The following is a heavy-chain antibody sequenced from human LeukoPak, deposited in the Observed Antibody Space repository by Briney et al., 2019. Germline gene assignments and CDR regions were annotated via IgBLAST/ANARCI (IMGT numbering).Heavy chain of an antibody. J-gene: IGHJ3*01. D-gene: IGHD6-19*01. CDR3: TRSSGWYRNAFDF. CDR2: ISSTSSTL. Sequence: QPGGSLRLSCAAYGLTFSFYSMNWVRQAPGKGLEWISYISSTSSTLYYADSVKGRFTISRDNAKNSLYLQMNSLRAEDTAVYYCTRSSGWYRNAFDFWGQGTMVTVSS. V-gene: IGHV3-48*01. CDR1: GLTFSFYS.